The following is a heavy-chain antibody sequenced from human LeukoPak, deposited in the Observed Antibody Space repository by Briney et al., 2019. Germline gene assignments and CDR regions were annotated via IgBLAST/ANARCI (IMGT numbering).Heavy chain of an antibody. Sequence: SETLSLTCTVSGGPISSYHWSWIRQPPGRGLQWIGFIYSSGSTNYNPSLKSRVTISLDTSKNQFSLRVSSVTAADTAVYYCASRSTMDVWGLGTPVTVSS. J-gene: IGHJ6*02. CDR3: ASRSTMDV. CDR2: IYSSGST. V-gene: IGHV4-59*12. CDR1: GGPISSYH.